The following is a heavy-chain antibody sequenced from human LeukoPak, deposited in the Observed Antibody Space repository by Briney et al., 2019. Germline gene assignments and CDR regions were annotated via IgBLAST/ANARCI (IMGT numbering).Heavy chain of an antibody. CDR3: ARGLGRAAGHYYYYYYGMDV. Sequence: ASVKVSCKASGYTFTSYDINRVRQATGQGLEWMGWMNPNSGNTGYAQKFQGRVTMTRNTSISTAYMELSSLRSEDTAVYYCARGLGRAAGHYYYYYYGMDVWGQGTTVTVSS. D-gene: IGHD6-13*01. J-gene: IGHJ6*02. CDR1: GYTFTSYD. CDR2: MNPNSGNT. V-gene: IGHV1-8*01.